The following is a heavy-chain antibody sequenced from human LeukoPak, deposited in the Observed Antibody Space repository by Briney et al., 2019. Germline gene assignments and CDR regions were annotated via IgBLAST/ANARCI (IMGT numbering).Heavy chain of an antibody. CDR1: GITLSNYG. CDR3: AKRGVVIRVFLVGFHKEAYYFDS. V-gene: IGHV3-23*01. J-gene: IGHJ4*02. Sequence: GGSLRLSFAVSGITLSNYGMSWVRQAPGKGLEWVAGLSGSGGGTNYADSVQGRFTISRDNPKNTLYLQMNSLRAEDTAVYFCAKRGVVIRVFLVGFHKEAYYFDSWGQGALVTVFS. D-gene: IGHD3-10*01. CDR2: LSGSGGGT.